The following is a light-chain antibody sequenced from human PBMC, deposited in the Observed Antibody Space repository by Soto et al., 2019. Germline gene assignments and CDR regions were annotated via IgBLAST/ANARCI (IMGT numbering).Light chain of an antibody. CDR3: QQSDSLPIT. V-gene: IGKV1-33*01. Sequence: DIQMTQSPSSLSASVGDRVTITCRASQDISNYLNWYQQRPGKAPKLLIYDASNLERGVPSRFSGTRSGTHFTFAITRLQPEDVATYYCQQSDSLPITFGQGTRLEI. CDR1: QDISNY. J-gene: IGKJ5*01. CDR2: DAS.